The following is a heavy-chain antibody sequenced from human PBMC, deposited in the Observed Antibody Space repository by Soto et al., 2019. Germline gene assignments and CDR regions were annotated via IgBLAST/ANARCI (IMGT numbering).Heavy chain of an antibody. CDR3: AIAHGRGGMSTFIY. CDR2: RNWKSDI. D-gene: IGHD3-16*01. Sequence: GGSLRLSCAVSGFTFDDNAMHWVRQAPEKGVVWGSGRNWKSDISYADSVKGRLTISRDNAEISVSLHINSRRAGDAALYYSAIAHGRGGMSTFIYWG. J-gene: IGHJ4*01. V-gene: IGHV3-9*01. CDR1: GFTFDDNA.